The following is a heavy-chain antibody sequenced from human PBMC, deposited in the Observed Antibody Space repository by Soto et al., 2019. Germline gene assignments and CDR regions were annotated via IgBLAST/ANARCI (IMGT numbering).Heavy chain of an antibody. J-gene: IGHJ4*02. D-gene: IGHD5-18*01. CDR3: ARGVERGYSYGYGDY. V-gene: IGHV1-18*01. CDR2: ISAYNGNT. Sequence: ASVKVSCKASGYTFTSYGISWVRQAPGQGLEWMGWISAYNGNTNYAQKLQGRVTMTTDTSTSTAYMELRSLRSDDTAVYYCARGVERGYSYGYGDYWGQGTLVTVS. CDR1: GYTFTSYG.